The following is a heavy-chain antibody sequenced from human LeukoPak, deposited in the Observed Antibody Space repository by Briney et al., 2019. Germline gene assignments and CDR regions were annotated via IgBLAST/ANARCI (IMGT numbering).Heavy chain of an antibody. V-gene: IGHV4-34*01. D-gene: IGHD6-13*01. CDR3: ARGIAAADYYYYYYMDV. CDR2: INHSGST. J-gene: IGHJ6*03. Sequence: SETLSLTCAVYGGSFSGYYWSWIRQPPGKGLEWIGEINHSGSTTYNPSLKSRVTISVDTSKNQFSLKLSSVTAADTAVYYCARGIAAADYYYYYYMDVWGKGTTVTVSS. CDR1: GGSFSGYY.